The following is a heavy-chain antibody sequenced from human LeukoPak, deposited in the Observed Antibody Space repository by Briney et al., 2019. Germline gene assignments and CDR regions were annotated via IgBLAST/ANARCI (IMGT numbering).Heavy chain of an antibody. V-gene: IGHV1-69*01. D-gene: IGHD3-9*01. CDR3: ALQPRYFDWFLV. CDR1: GGTFSSCA. Sequence: SVKVSCKASGGTFSSCAINWVRQAPGQGLEWMGGITPIFDTANYAQKFQGRVTITADESTSTAYMELSSLRSEDTAVYYCALQPRYFDWFLVWGQGTLVTVSS. J-gene: IGHJ4*02. CDR2: ITPIFDTA.